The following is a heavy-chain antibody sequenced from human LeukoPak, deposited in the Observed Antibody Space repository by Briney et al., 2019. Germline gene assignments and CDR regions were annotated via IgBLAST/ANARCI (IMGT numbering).Heavy chain of an antibody. CDR1: GGTLSIYA. J-gene: IGHJ4*02. D-gene: IGHD3-10*01. CDR2: IIPILDTT. CDR3: AGESFSRRAGITMVRGVITY. Sequence: GASVKVSCKASGGTLSIYAINWVRQAPGQGLEWMGRIIPILDTTNYAQKFQGRVTIITDESTSTAYMELITLRSGDTAVYYCAGESFSRRAGITMVRGVITYWGQGTLVTVSS. V-gene: IGHV1-69*11.